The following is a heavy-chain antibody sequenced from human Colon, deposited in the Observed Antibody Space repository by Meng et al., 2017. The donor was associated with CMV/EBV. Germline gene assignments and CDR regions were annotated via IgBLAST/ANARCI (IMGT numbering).Heavy chain of an antibody. CDR1: GFTFRNHA. CDR3: AKGNSEFLYYGMDV. J-gene: IGHJ6*02. D-gene: IGHD3-10*01. V-gene: IGHV3-23*03. Sequence: GGSLRLSCAASGFTFRNHAMSWVRQAPGKGLEWVSVIYAGGRSTYFADSVKGRFIISRDDSKNTLYMEMNSLRAEDTAVYYCAKGNSEFLYYGMDVWGQGTTVTVSS. CDR2: IYAGGRST.